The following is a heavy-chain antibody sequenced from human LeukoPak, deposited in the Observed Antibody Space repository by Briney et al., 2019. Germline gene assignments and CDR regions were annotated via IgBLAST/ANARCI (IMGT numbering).Heavy chain of an antibody. Sequence: ASVKVSCKASGYTFTSYGISWVRQAPGQGLEWMGWISAYNGNTNYAQKLQGRVTMTTDTSTSTAYMELRSLRSDDTAVYYCARDQYRGGRFDAFDIWGQGTMVTVSS. V-gene: IGHV1-18*01. D-gene: IGHD3-16*01. CDR2: ISAYNGNT. CDR1: GYTFTSYG. CDR3: ARDQYRGGRFDAFDI. J-gene: IGHJ3*02.